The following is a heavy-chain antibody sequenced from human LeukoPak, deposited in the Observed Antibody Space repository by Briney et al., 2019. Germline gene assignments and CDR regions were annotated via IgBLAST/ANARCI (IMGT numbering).Heavy chain of an antibody. D-gene: IGHD3-10*01. J-gene: IGHJ4*02. CDR3: ARDDDGSGKYGQLY. Sequence: PGRSPRLSCAASGFIFSNYGFHWVRQAPGKGLEWVAVFWSDGRQKYYVDSVKGRFTVSRDTSKKTVYLQMNSLRAEDTAVYYCARDDDGSGKYGQLYWGQGTLVTVSS. V-gene: IGHV3-33*01. CDR1: GFIFSNYG. CDR2: FWSDGRQK.